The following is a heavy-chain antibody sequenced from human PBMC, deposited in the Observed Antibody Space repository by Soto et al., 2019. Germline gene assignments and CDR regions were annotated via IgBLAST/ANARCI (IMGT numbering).Heavy chain of an antibody. V-gene: IGHV4-59*01. D-gene: IGHD5-18*01. CDR1: GGSIRRYY. Sequence: SETLSLTCTVSGGSIRRYYWTWIRQPPGKGLEWLGYIFYSGSTFCNPSLKSRVTISIHTSKSQFSLQLTSVTAADTAVYYCARGAADTAMVDSWGQGTLVTVSS. J-gene: IGHJ4*02. CDR2: IFYSGST. CDR3: ARGAADTAMVDS.